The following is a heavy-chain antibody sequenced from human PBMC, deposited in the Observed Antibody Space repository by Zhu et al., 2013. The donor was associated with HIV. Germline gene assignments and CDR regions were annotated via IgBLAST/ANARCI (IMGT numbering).Heavy chain of an antibody. D-gene: IGHD3-10*01. J-gene: IGHJ4*02. CDR1: GGTFSTYT. CDR3: AGRMYDSENYYPPEYFHY. Sequence: QVQLVQSGAEVKKPGSSVKVSCKASGGTFSTYTINWVRQAPGQGLEWMGRIIPIPGIVNYAQKFQGRATITADKTTTTAYMELSSPRSEDTAVYYCAGRMYDSENYYPPEYFHYWGRGNPGHRLL. V-gene: IGHV1-69*02. CDR2: IIPIPGIV.